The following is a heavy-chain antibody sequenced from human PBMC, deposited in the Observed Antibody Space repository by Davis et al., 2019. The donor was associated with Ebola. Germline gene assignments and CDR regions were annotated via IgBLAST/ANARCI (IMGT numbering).Heavy chain of an antibody. Sequence: GESLKISCRGSGYSFSDSWIAWVRQMPGKGLEWMGIIYPGDSDTRYSPSFLGQVIFSADKSISTAYLQWSSLKASDTATYYCARAPYYYDVSGFYVDYWGRGTLVTVSS. CDR1: GYSFSDSW. V-gene: IGHV5-51*01. CDR2: IYPGDSDT. J-gene: IGHJ4*02. D-gene: IGHD3-22*01. CDR3: ARAPYYYDVSGFYVDY.